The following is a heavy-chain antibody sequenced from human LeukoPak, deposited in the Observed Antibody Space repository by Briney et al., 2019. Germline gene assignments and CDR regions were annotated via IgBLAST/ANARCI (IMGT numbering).Heavy chain of an antibody. V-gene: IGHV3-74*01. CDR3: ARASQWSFEH. CDR2: ISSDGRST. D-gene: IGHD6-19*01. J-gene: IGHJ4*02. Sequence: PAGSLRRSGAASGFTFRSYWRHWVRQAPGKGLVWVSCISSDGRSTSYADSVKGRFTISRDNAKNTVYLQMDGLRAEDTAVYYRARASQWSFEHWGQGSLVTVSS. CDR1: GFTFRSYW.